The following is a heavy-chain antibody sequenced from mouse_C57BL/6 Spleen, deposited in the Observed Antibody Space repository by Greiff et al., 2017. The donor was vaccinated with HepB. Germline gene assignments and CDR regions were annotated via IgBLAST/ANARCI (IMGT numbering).Heavy chain of an antibody. CDR2: INPNNGGT. Sequence: VHVKQSGPELVKPGASVKIPCKASGYTFTDYNMDWVKQSHGKSLEWIGDINPNNGGTIYNQKFKGKATLTVDKSSSTAYMELRSLTSEDTAVYYCARSADYGSSYYAMDYWGQGTSVTVSS. V-gene: IGHV1-18*01. CDR1: GYTFTDYN. D-gene: IGHD1-1*01. CDR3: ARSADYGSSYYAMDY. J-gene: IGHJ4*01.